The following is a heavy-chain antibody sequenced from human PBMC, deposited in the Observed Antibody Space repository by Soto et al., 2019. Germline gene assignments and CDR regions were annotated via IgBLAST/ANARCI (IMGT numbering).Heavy chain of an antibody. Sequence: SETLSLTCTVSGGSISSSSYYWGWIRQPPGKGLEWIGSIYYSGSTYYNPSLKSRVTISVDTSKNQFSLKLSSVTAADTAVYYCARQSDSNYVLFRWFDPWGQGTLVTVSS. CDR3: ARQSDSNYVLFRWFDP. J-gene: IGHJ5*02. D-gene: IGHD4-4*01. CDR1: GGSISSSSYY. CDR2: IYYSGST. V-gene: IGHV4-39*01.